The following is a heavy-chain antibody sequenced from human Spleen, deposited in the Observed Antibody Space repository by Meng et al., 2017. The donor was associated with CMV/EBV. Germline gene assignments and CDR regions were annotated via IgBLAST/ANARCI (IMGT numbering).Heavy chain of an antibody. V-gene: IGHV4-39*07. Sequence: SETLSLTCTVSGGSISSSSYYWGWIRQPPGKGLEWIGSIYYSGSTYYNPSLKSRVTISVDTSKNQFSLKLSSVTAADTAVYYCARDSYSSSFYYYYGMDVWGQGTTVTVSS. CDR2: IYYSGST. D-gene: IGHD6-6*01. CDR3: ARDSYSSSFYYYYGMDV. J-gene: IGHJ6*02. CDR1: GGSISSSSYY.